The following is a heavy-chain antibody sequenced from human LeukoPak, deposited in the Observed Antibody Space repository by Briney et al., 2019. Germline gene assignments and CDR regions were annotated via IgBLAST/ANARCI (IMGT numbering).Heavy chain of an antibody. D-gene: IGHD2-2*01. J-gene: IGHJ5*02. Sequence: SSETLSLTCTVSGGSLSSTNYYWVWIRQSPGKGLEWIASTYYSGYTFYNPSLKSRVTISVDTSKNQFSLKLTSVTAAETSVYYCARQVVPSGIGFGNWFDPWGQGTLVTVSS. CDR3: ARQVVPSGIGFGNWFDP. CDR2: TYYSGYT. V-gene: IGHV4-39*01. CDR1: GGSLSSTNYY.